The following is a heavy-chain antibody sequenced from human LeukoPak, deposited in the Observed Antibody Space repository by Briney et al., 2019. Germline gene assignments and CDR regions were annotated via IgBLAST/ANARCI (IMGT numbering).Heavy chain of an antibody. CDR3: AREYYYDSSGSFDY. Sequence: GGSLRLSCAASGFTLSSYWMSWVRQAPGKGLEWVANIKQYGSEKYYVDSVKRRFTISRDNAKNSLYLQMNSLRAEDTAVYYCAREYYYDSSGSFDYWGQGTLVTVSS. D-gene: IGHD3-22*01. CDR2: IKQYGSEK. J-gene: IGHJ4*02. V-gene: IGHV3-7*01. CDR1: GFTLSSYW.